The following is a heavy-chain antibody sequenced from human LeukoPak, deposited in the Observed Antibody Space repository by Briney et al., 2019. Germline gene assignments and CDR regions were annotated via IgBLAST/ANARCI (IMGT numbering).Heavy chain of an antibody. J-gene: IGHJ4*02. CDR1: GFTFSSYA. CDR3: ARDFPDNALFDL. CDR2: ITSTSRTI. V-gene: IGHV3-21*01. Sequence: PGGSLRLSCAASGFTFSSYAMHWVRQAPGKCLEWVSSITSTSRTIFYADSVEGRFTISRDNAKNTVSLEMNSLRTEDADIYYCARDFPDNALFDLWGQGTLVSVSS. D-gene: IGHD2-8*01.